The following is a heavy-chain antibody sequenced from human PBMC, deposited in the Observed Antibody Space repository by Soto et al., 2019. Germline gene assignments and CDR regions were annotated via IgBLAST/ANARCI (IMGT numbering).Heavy chain of an antibody. CDR3: AKGKIVVVDGGAFDI. D-gene: IGHD2-2*01. CDR2: ISWNSGSI. V-gene: IGHV3-9*01. Sequence: PGGLLRLPKAVAEGKIVDHGIRWIMKAQGKGLEWVSGISWNSGSIGYADSVKGRFTISRDNAKNSLYLQMNSLRAEDTALFFCAKGKIVVVDGGAFDIWGQGPLVTVS. J-gene: IGHJ3*02. CDR1: EGKIVDHG.